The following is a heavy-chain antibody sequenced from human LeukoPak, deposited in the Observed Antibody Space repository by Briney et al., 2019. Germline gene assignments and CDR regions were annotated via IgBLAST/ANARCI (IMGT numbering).Heavy chain of an antibody. D-gene: IGHD2-2*01. V-gene: IGHV1-8*02. CDR3: ARADRYCSSTSCRKFDY. CDR2: MNPNSGNT. J-gene: IGHJ4*02. CDR1: GYTFTSYD. Sequence: ASVKVSCKASGYTFTSYDINWVRQATGQGLEWMGWMNPNSGNTGYAQKLQGRVTMTTDTSTSTAYMELRSLRSDDTAVYYCARADRYCSSTSCRKFDYWGQGTLVTVSS.